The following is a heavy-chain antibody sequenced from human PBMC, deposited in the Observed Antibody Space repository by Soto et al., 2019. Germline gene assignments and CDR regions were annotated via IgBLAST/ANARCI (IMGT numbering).Heavy chain of an antibody. CDR2: IKRKSDGGTT. V-gene: IGHV3-15*02. D-gene: IGHD2-2*01. CDR1: GFTFSNIW. Sequence: EVQLVESGGALVKAGGSLRLSCAASGFTFSNIWMSWVRQAPGKGLEWVGRIKRKSDGGTTEYAAPVKGRFTMSRDDSKDTMYLQMNSLHSEDTAVYYCTTEGFCSSNTCPGTSDHWGQGTQVTVSS. CDR3: TTEGFCSSNTCPGTSDH. J-gene: IGHJ4*02.